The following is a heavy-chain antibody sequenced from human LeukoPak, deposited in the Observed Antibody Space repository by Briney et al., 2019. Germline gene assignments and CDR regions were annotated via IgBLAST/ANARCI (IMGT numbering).Heavy chain of an antibody. D-gene: IGHD6-13*01. Sequence: GGSLRLSCAASGFTFSSYGMTWVRQAPGKGLEWVSGMSGSGMSTYYADSVKGRFTISRDNSKNTLYLQMNSLRAEDTAVYYCAKERAIAAAATFDYWGQGTLVTVSS. CDR2: MSGSGMST. CDR1: GFTFSSYG. CDR3: AKERAIAAAATFDY. J-gene: IGHJ4*02. V-gene: IGHV3-23*01.